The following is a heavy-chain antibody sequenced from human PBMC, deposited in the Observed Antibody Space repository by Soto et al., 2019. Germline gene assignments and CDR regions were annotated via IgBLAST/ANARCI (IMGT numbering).Heavy chain of an antibody. CDR1: GGSVSSGSYY. D-gene: IGHD6-19*01. J-gene: IGHJ5*02. V-gene: IGHV4-61*01. CDR2: IYYSGST. Sequence: SETLSLTCTVSGGSVSSGSYYWSWIRQPPGKGLEWIGYIYYSGSTNYNPSLKSRVTISVDTSKNQFSLKLSSVTAADTAVYYCARDIRLAADGQWRNWFDPWGQGTLVTVSS. CDR3: ARDIRLAADGQWRNWFDP.